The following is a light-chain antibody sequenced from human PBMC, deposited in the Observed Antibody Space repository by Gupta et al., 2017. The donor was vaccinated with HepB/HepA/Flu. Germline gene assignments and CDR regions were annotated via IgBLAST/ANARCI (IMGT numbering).Light chain of an antibody. CDR3: QQYGSSPLMCS. CDR2: GAS. CDR1: QSVSSSY. Sequence: EIVLTQSPGTLSLSPGERATLSCRASQSVSSSYLAWYQQKPGQAPRLLIYGASSRATGIPDRFSGSRSGTDFTLTISRLEPEDFAVYYCQQYGSSPLMCSFGQGTKLEIK. J-gene: IGKJ2*04. V-gene: IGKV3-20*01.